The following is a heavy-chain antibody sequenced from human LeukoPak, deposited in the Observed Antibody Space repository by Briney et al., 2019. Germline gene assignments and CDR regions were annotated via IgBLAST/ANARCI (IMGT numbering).Heavy chain of an antibody. D-gene: IGHD2-15*01. CDR3: ARDQDGYYYYGMDD. CDR2: ISSSSTI. Sequence: SGGSLRLSCAASGFTLSSYSMNWVRQAPGKGLEWVSYISSSSTIYYADSVKGRFTISRDNAKNSLYLQMNSLRDEDTAVYYCARDQDGYYYYGMDDWGQGTTVTVSS. CDR1: GFTLSSYS. V-gene: IGHV3-48*02. J-gene: IGHJ6*02.